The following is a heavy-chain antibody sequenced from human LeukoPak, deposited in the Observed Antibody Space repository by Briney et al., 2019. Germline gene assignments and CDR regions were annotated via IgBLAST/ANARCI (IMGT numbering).Heavy chain of an antibody. J-gene: IGHJ4*02. D-gene: IGHD4-17*01. CDR2: IYYSGST. V-gene: IGHV4-59*01. CDR3: ARAAGYYGDYLDY. Sequence: PSETLSLTCTVSGGSISSYYWSWIRQPPGKGLEWIGYIYYSGSTNYNPSLKSRVTISVDTSKNQFSLKLSSVTAADTAVYYCARAAGYYGDYLDYWGQGTLVTASS. CDR1: GGSISSYY.